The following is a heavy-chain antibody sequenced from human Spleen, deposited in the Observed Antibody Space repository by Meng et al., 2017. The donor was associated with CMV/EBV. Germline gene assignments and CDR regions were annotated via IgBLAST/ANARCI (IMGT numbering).Heavy chain of an antibody. V-gene: IGHV3-48*03. Sequence: GGSLRLSCAASGFTFSSYEMNWVRQAPGKGLEWVSHISSSGSTIYYADSVKGRFTISRDNAKNSLYLQMNSLSAEDTAVYYCARDRIEYYDFWSGYYRLLDYYGMDVWGQGTTVTVSS. D-gene: IGHD3-3*01. CDR2: ISSSGSTI. CDR3: ARDRIEYYDFWSGYYRLLDYYGMDV. J-gene: IGHJ6*02. CDR1: GFTFSSYE.